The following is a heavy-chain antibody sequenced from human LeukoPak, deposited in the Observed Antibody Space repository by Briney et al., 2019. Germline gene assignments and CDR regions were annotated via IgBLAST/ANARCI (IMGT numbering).Heavy chain of an antibody. Sequence: GGSLRLSCAASGFTFSDYWMSWVRQAPGKGLEWVATIKPGGSEKFYVDSVKGRFTISRDDAENSLSLQMNGLRAEDTAMYFCARDDLNYWGQGTLVTVSS. CDR1: GFTFSDYW. CDR2: IKPGGSEK. J-gene: IGHJ4*02. V-gene: IGHV3-7*01. CDR3: ARDDLNY.